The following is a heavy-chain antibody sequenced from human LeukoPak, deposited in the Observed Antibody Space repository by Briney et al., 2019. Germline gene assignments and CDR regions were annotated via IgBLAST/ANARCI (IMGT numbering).Heavy chain of an antibody. Sequence: PGGSLRLSCAASGFTFSNCGMHWVRQAPGKGLEWVAVISYDGSNKYYADSVKGRFTISRDSSNNTLYLQMNSLRAEDTALYYCAKDSRIAAAGSDFDYWGQGTLVTVSS. CDR1: GFTFSNCG. D-gene: IGHD6-13*01. J-gene: IGHJ4*02. CDR2: ISYDGSNK. CDR3: AKDSRIAAAGSDFDY. V-gene: IGHV3-30*18.